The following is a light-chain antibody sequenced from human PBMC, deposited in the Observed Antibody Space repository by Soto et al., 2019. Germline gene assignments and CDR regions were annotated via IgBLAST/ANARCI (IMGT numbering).Light chain of an antibody. V-gene: IGKV1-39*01. CDR3: QQSYSAPHT. CDR2: AAS. J-gene: IGKJ2*01. Sequence: DIQMTQSPSSLSASVGDRVTITCRASQSISSSLNWYHQKPGKAPKLLIYAASSLQSGVPSRFSGSGSGTDSTLSISSLQPEDFATYYCQQSYSAPHTFGQGTKLEIK. CDR1: QSISSS.